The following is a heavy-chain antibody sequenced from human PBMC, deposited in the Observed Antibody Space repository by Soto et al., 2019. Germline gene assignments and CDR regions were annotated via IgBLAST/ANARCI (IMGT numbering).Heavy chain of an antibody. J-gene: IGHJ6*04. CDR3: ARCPVGRPLDV. Sequence: ASVKVSCKASRYTFTNFYIHWLRQAPGQGLEWMGIINPSGGSTTYPQKFQGRVTMTRDTSTSTVHMELTTLRSEDTAVYYCARCPVGRPLDVWGGGTTVTVSS. CDR2: INPSGGST. V-gene: IGHV1-46*01. CDR1: RYTFTNFY.